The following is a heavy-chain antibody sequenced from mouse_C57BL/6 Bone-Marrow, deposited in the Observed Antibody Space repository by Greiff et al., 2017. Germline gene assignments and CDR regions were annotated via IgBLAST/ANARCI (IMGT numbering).Heavy chain of an antibody. CDR3: ARRGVWLGFAY. V-gene: IGHV5-6*01. D-gene: IGHD2-10*02. CDR1: GFTFSSYG. CDR2: ISSGGSYT. Sequence: EVHLVESGGDLVKPGGSLKLSCAASGFTFSSYGMSWVRQTPDKRLGWVATISSGGSYTYYPDSVQGRFTISSDNAQYTLYLQMRSLKSEDTSMYYCARRGVWLGFAYWGQGTLVTVSA. J-gene: IGHJ3*01.